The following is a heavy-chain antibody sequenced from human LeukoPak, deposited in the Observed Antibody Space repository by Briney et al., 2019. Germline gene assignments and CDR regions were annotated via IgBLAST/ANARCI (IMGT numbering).Heavy chain of an antibody. CDR3: ARGGRDTSTLYNPLRFDS. CDR2: INHRGST. V-gene: IGHV4-34*01. Sequence: GSLRLSCAASGFTFSSYSMNWVRQAPGKGLEWIGEINHRGSTNYNPSLKSRVTISVDTSKNQFSLRLSSVTAADTAVYYCARGGRDTSTLYNPLRFDSWGQGTLVTVSS. J-gene: IGHJ4*02. D-gene: IGHD2-2*01. CDR1: GFTFSSYS.